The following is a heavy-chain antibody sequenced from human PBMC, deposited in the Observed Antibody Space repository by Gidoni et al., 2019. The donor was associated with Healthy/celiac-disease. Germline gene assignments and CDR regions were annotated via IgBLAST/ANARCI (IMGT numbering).Heavy chain of an antibody. J-gene: IGHJ5*01. CDR3: AKVSHMWDPYGWFDY. Sequence: EVQLLESGGGLVQPGGSLRLSCEASGFTFSSYAMSWVRQAPGKGLEWVSAISGSGGSTYYAVSVKGRFTISRDNSKNTLYLQMNSLRAEDTAVYYCAKVSHMWDPYGWFDYGGQGTLVTVSS. V-gene: IGHV3-23*01. CDR1: GFTFSSYA. CDR2: ISGSGGST. D-gene: IGHD4-17*01.